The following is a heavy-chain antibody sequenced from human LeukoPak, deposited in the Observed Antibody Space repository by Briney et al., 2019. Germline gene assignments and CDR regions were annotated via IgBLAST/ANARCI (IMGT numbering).Heavy chain of an antibody. CDR3: ARYQGSNEIREWNWFDP. J-gene: IGHJ5*02. V-gene: IGHV4-59*12. D-gene: IGHD4-11*01. CDR2: IYYSGST. Sequence: PSETLSLTCTVSGGSISSYYWSWIRQPPGKGLEWIGYIYYSGSTNYNPSLKSRVTISVDTSKNQFSLKLSSVTAADTAVYYCARYQGSNEIREWNWFDPWGQGTLVTVSS. CDR1: GGSISSYY.